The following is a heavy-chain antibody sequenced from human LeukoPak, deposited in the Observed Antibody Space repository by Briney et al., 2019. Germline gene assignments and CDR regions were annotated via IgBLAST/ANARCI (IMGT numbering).Heavy chain of an antibody. CDR2: ISWDGGST. J-gene: IGHJ3*02. CDR1: GFTFDDYA. D-gene: IGHD2-15*01. V-gene: IGHV3-43D*03. Sequence: GGSLRLSCAASGFTFDDYAMHWVRQAPGKGLEWVSLISWDGGSTYYADSVKGRFTISRDNSKNSLYLQMNSLRAEDTALYYCAKQGVVGATAGDAFDIWGQGTMVTVSS. CDR3: AKQGVVGATAGDAFDI.